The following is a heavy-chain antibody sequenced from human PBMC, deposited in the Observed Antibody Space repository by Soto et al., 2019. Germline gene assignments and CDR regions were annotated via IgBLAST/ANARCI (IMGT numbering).Heavy chain of an antibody. CDR1: GFAFSSIW. CDR3: ARSPSTGTVDY. CDR2: INQDGTEK. D-gene: IGHD1-1*01. Sequence: QAGGSLRLSCAASGFAFSSIWMSWVRQAPGKGLEWVANINQDGTEKYYVDSVTGRFTISRDNVRNSLYLQVNSLRVEDTAIYYCARSPSTGTVDYWGQGTLVTVSS. J-gene: IGHJ4*02. V-gene: IGHV3-7*03.